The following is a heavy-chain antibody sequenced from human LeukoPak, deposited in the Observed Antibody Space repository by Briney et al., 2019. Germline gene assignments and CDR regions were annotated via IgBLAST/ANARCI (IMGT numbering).Heavy chain of an antibody. V-gene: IGHV3-20*04. Sequence: PGGSLRLSCAASGFTFDDYGMSWVRQAPGKGLEWVSGINWNGGSTGYADSVKGRFTISRDNAKNSLYLQMNSLRAEDTALYYCARVGQQLGGYYFDYWGQGTLVTVSS. CDR2: INWNGGST. CDR3: ARVGQQLGGYYFDY. D-gene: IGHD6-13*01. CDR1: GFTFDDYG. J-gene: IGHJ4*02.